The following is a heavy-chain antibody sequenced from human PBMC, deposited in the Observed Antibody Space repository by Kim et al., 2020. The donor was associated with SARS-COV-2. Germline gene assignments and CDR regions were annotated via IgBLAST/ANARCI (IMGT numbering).Heavy chain of an antibody. CDR2: T. V-gene: IGHV3-23*01. Sequence: TYYVDSVKGRFTISRDNSQNTLFLQMNSLRAEDTAVYYCASGVPAYFDYWGQGALVTVSS. J-gene: IGHJ4*02. D-gene: IGHD3-10*01. CDR3: ASGVPAYFDY.